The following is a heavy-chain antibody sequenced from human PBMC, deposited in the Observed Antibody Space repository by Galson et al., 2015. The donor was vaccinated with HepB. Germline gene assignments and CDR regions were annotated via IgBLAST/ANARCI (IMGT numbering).Heavy chain of an antibody. D-gene: IGHD6-13*01. J-gene: IGHJ4*02. V-gene: IGHV3-23*01. CDR3: AKEASAGPFDY. CDR2: ISASGGST. CDR1: GLTFSYTG. Sequence: SLRLSCAASGLTFSYTGMNWVRQAPGKGLEWVSRISASGGSTYHADSVKGRFTISRDNTNNTVYLQMTSLRADDTAVYYCAKEASAGPFDYWGQGALVTVSS.